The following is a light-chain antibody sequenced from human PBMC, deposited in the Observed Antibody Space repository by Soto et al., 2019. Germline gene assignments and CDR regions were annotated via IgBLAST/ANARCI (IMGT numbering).Light chain of an antibody. CDR3: SSYTSSRYV. Sequence: QSVLTQPASVSGSPGQSITISCTGTSSDVGGYNYVSWYQQHPGKAPKLMIYEVCNRPSGVSNRFSGSKSGNTASLTISGLQAEDEADYYCSSYTSSRYVFGTGTKVTVL. CDR2: EVC. V-gene: IGLV2-14*01. J-gene: IGLJ1*01. CDR1: SSDVGGYNY.